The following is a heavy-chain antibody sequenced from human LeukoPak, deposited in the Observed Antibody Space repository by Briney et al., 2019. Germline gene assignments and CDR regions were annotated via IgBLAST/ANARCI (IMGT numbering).Heavy chain of an antibody. CDR2: MNPNSGNT. CDR1: GYTFSSHD. Sequence: GASVKVSCKASGYTFSSHDINWVRQVPGHGLEWLGWMNPNSGNTGYAQKFQGRVAMTRDSSIGTAYLELSSLSSDDTAVYYCVRGGNVVSTAMLLLRYWGQGTLVAVSS. D-gene: IGHD2-21*02. V-gene: IGHV1-8*01. J-gene: IGHJ1*01. CDR3: VRGGNVVSTAMLLLRY.